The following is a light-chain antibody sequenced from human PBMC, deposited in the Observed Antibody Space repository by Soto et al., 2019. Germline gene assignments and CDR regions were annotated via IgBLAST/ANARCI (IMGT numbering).Light chain of an antibody. Sequence: QSVLTQPPSVSAAPGQKVTISCSGSSSNIGKNYVFWYQQLPGPAPQLLIYDSDRRPSGIPDRFSGSKSGTSATLYITGLPTGDEADYYCGTWDSSLSSWVFGGGTKVTVL. CDR1: SSNIGKNY. V-gene: IGLV1-51*01. J-gene: IGLJ3*02. CDR3: GTWDSSLSSWV. CDR2: DSD.